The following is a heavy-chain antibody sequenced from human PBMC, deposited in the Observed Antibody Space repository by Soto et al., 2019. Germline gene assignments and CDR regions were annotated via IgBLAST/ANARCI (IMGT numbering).Heavy chain of an antibody. Sequence: SVKVSCKASGGTFSSYAISWLRQAPGQGLEWMGGIIPIFGTANYAQKFQGRVTITADESTSTAYMELSSLRSEDTAVYYCARDSKEEYSSSSAGWYFDYWGQGTLVTVSS. V-gene: IGHV1-69*13. CDR2: IIPIFGTA. CDR3: ARDSKEEYSSSSAGWYFDY. CDR1: GGTFSSYA. J-gene: IGHJ4*02. D-gene: IGHD6-6*01.